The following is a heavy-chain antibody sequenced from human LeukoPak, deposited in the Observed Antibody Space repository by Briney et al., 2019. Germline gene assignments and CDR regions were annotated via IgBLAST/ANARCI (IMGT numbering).Heavy chain of an antibody. CDR1: GGSISSGGYY. Sequence: PSQTLSLTCTVSGGSISSGGYYWSWIRQHPGKGLEWIGHIYYSGSTYYNPSLKSRVTISVDTSKNQFSLKLSSVTAADTAVYYCARAGRITRAFDYWGQGTLVTVSS. D-gene: IGHD3-10*01. V-gene: IGHV4-31*03. CDR3: ARAGRITRAFDY. CDR2: IYYSGST. J-gene: IGHJ4*02.